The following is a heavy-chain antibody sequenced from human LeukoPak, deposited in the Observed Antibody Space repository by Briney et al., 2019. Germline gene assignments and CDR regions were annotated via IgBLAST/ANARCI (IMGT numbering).Heavy chain of an antibody. J-gene: IGHJ4*02. CDR2: ISSSGSTI. V-gene: IGHV3-11*04. CDR3: ARAGYDFWSGYYGYFDY. CDR1: GFTFSDYY. D-gene: IGHD3-3*01. Sequence: GGSLRLSCAASGFTFSDYYMSWIRQAPGQGLDGVSYISSSGSTIYYADSVKGRFTISRDNAKNSLYLQMNSLRAEDTAVYYCARAGYDFWSGYYGYFDYWGQGTLVTVSS.